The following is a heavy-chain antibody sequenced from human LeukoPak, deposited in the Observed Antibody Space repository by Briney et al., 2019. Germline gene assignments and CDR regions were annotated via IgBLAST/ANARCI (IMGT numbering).Heavy chain of an antibody. CDR3: ASLGYSYGPTLYGMDV. J-gene: IGHJ6*04. CDR1: GGTFSSYA. D-gene: IGHD5-18*01. V-gene: IGHV1-69*01. Sequence: SLKGSCKGSGGTFSSYAISWVRQAPGQGLEWMGGIIPIFGTANYAQKFQGRVTITADESTSTAYMELSSLRSEDTAVYYCASLGYSYGPTLYGMDVWGKGTTVTVSS. CDR2: IIPIFGTA.